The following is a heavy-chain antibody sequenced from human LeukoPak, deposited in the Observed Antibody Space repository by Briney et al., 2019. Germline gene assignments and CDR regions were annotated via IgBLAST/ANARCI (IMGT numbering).Heavy chain of an antibody. D-gene: IGHD3-10*01. CDR2: INTNTGDP. Sequence: ASVNVSCKASGYTFTTYPMNWVRQAPGQGLEWMGWINTNTGDPTYAQAFTGRFVFSLDTSVSTAYLQITSLKADDTAMYYCARGAWFADVWGQGTTVTVSS. CDR1: GYTFTTYP. CDR3: ARGAWFADV. J-gene: IGHJ6*02. V-gene: IGHV7-4-1*02.